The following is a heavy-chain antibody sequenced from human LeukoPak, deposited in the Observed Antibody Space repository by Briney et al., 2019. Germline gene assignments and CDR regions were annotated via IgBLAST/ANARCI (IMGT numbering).Heavy chain of an antibody. V-gene: IGHV1-18*01. D-gene: IGHD3-22*01. Sequence: ASVKVSCKASGYTLTSYGISWVRQAPGQGLEWMGWISAYNGNTNYAQKLQGRVTMTTDTSTSTAYMELRSLRSDDTAVYYCARDEYYYDSSCYYYRSFDYWGQGTLVTVSS. CDR2: ISAYNGNT. J-gene: IGHJ4*02. CDR1: GYTLTSYG. CDR3: ARDEYYYDSSCYYYRSFDY.